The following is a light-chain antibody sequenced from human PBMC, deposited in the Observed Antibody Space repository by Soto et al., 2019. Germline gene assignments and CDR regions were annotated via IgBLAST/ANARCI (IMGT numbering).Light chain of an antibody. Sequence: DIVMTQFPAXLSVSPGERATLSCRASQSVGSSLAWYXQKPGQAPRLLIYGASTRATGIPARFTGSGSGTEFTLSISSLQSEDFAIYYCQHYNNWPPLFTFGPGTKMDIK. CDR1: QSVGSS. V-gene: IGKV3-15*01. CDR2: GAS. J-gene: IGKJ3*01. CDR3: QHYNNWPPLFT.